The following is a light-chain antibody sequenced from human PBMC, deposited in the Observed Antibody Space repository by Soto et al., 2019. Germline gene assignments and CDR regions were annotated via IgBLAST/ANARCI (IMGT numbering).Light chain of an antibody. CDR2: DAY. Sequence: EIVLTQFPATLSLSPGETATLSCRASQSVSTYFAWYQQKRGQAPRLLIYDAYNRATVLPASFRRSGCGTDFTLTISRLQAEDFAVYYCQKRISWPLTFGQGTKVEIK. CDR1: QSVSTY. CDR3: QKRISWPLT. V-gene: IGKV3-11*01. J-gene: IGKJ1*01.